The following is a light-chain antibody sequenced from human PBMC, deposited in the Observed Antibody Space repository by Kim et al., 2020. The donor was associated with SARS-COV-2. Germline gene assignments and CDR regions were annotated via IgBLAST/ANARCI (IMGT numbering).Light chain of an antibody. CDR3: QQYSSWPLT. CDR2: DAS. J-gene: IGKJ4*01. Sequence: ETVMTQSPATLSVSPGERATLSCRASQSVSNILAWYQQKPGQAPRLLIYDASTRATGIPARFSGSGSGTEFTLTISSLQSEDSAVYFWQQYSSWPLTFGGGTKVDIK. CDR1: QSVSNI. V-gene: IGKV3-15*01.